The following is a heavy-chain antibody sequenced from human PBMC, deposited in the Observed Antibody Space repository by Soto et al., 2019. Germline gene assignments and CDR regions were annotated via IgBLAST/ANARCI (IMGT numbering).Heavy chain of an antibody. CDR1: GGSISNADYY. CDR2: IYYSGSS. J-gene: IGHJ6*02. D-gene: IGHD5-12*01. Sequence: QVQLQESGPGLVKPSQTLSLTCTVSGGSISNADYYWSWVRQPPGKGLEWIGYIYYSGSSFFNPSLKSRVTMSKDPSKNQFSLRPTSVTAADTAVYYFARAIVVTVGGMDVWGRGTTVTVSS. CDR3: ARAIVVTVGGMDV. V-gene: IGHV4-30-4*01.